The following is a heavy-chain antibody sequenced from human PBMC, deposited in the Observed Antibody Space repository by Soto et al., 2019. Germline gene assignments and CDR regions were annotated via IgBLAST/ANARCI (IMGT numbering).Heavy chain of an antibody. CDR3: AKAHRGVPPYYYYYGMDV. V-gene: IGHV3-30*18. J-gene: IGHJ6*02. CDR1: GFTFSSYA. D-gene: IGHD3-10*01. Sequence: VQLLESGGGLVQPGGSLRLSCAASGFTFSSYAMSWVRQAPGKGLEWVAVISYDGSNKYYADSVKGRFTISRDNSKNTLYLQMNSLRAEDTAVYYCAKAHRGVPPYYYYYGMDVWGQGTTVTVSS. CDR2: ISYDGSNK.